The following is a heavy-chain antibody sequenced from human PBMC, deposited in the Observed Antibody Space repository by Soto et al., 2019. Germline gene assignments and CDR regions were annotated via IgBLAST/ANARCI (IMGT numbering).Heavy chain of an antibody. V-gene: IGHV1-18*01. J-gene: IGHJ4*02. D-gene: IGHD2-2*03. CDR1: GYTFTSYG. CDR3: ARDGYCSSTSCYLPFDY. Sequence: GASVKVSCKASGYTFTSYGISWVRQAPGQGLEWMGWISAYNGNTNYAQKLQGRVTMTTDTSTSTAYMELRSLRSDDTAVYYCARDGYCSSTSCYLPFDYWGQGTLVTVSS. CDR2: ISAYNGNT.